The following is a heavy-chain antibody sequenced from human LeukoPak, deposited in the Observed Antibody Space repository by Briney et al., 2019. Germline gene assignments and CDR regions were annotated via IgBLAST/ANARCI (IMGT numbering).Heavy chain of an antibody. Sequence: GGSLRLSCAASGFTFSSYSMNWVRQAPGKGLEWVSYISTSSSHIYYADSVKGRFTISRDNAKNSLYLQMNSLRAEETAVYYCARYGSGTYYPPLDYWGQGTLVTVSS. CDR2: ISTSSSHI. J-gene: IGHJ4*02. CDR1: GFTFSSYS. V-gene: IGHV3-21*05. D-gene: IGHD3-10*01. CDR3: ARYGSGTYYPPLDY.